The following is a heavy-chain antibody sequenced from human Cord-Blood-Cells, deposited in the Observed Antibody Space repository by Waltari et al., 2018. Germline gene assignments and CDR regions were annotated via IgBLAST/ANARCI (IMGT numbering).Heavy chain of an antibody. J-gene: IGHJ6*02. Sequence: QGQLQQWGAGLLKPPETLSLPLAVYGGSFSVYSWRRTRHPPGKGPGWIGEINHSGSTNYNPSLKSRVTISVDTSKNQFSLKLSSGTAADTAVYYCAREGGRNYYDSSGYYYYYGMDVWGQGTTVTVSS. D-gene: IGHD3-22*01. CDR3: AREGGRNYYDSSGYYYYYGMDV. CDR1: GGSFSVYS. V-gene: IGHV4-34*01. CDR2: INHSGST.